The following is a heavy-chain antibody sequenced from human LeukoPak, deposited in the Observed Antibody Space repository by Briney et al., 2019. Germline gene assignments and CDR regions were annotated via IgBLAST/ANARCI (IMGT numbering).Heavy chain of an antibody. D-gene: IGHD6-13*01. J-gene: IGHJ4*02. V-gene: IGHV1-2*02. Sequence: SVTVSCKASGYTFTGYYMHWLGQAPGQGREWMGWINPNSGGTNYAQQFLARVTMTRDTSISTSYMELSRLRSDDTAVYYCARVSISWTSDYWGQGTLVTVSS. CDR2: INPNSGGT. CDR3: ARVSISWTSDY. CDR1: GYTFTGYY.